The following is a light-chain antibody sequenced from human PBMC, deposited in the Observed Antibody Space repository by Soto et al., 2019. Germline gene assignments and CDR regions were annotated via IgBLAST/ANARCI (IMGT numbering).Light chain of an antibody. V-gene: IGKV1-33*01. Sequence: DVPITQYPSSLSASVGDRVTITCQASQYIDKFLNWYQQKSGKAPKLLISDASNLETGVPSRFSGGGSGTDFTFTITSLQPEDVALYYCQQYDYLPISFGQGTRLDI. CDR2: DAS. J-gene: IGKJ5*01. CDR1: QYIDKF. CDR3: QQYDYLPIS.